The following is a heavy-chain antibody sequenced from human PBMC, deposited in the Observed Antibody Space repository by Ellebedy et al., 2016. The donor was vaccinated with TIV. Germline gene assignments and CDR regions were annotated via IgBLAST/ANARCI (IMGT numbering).Heavy chain of an antibody. J-gene: IGHJ6*01. CDR3: GKEGSSWDKYFYYGVDV. CDR2: IRFDGNNA. D-gene: IGHD2-2*01. CDR1: GFIFSNSG. V-gene: IGHV3-30*02. Sequence: GESLKISCAASGFIFSNSGMNWVRQAPGKGLEWVAFIRFDGNNAYYADSAKGRFTISRDNSKNTLFLEMNSLTAEDTAVYYCGKEGSSWDKYFYYGVDVWGHGTTVIVSS.